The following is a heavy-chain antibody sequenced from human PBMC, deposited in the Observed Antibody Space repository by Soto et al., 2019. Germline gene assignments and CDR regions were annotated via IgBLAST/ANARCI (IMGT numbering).Heavy chain of an antibody. CDR3: ARSWATVTTRPPDY. V-gene: IGHV1-18*01. CDR1: GYTFTSYG. CDR2: ISAYNGNT. J-gene: IGHJ4*02. D-gene: IGHD4-17*01. Sequence: VASVKVSCKASGYTFTSYGISWVRQAPGQGLEWMGWISAYNGNTNYAQKLQGRVTMTTDTSTSTAYMELRSLRSDDTAVYYCARSWATVTTRPPDYWGQGTLVTVSS.